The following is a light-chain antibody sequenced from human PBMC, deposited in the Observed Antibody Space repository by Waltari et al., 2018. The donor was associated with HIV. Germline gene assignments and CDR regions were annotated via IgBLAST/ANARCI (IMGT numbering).Light chain of an antibody. J-gene: IGLJ1*01. CDR1: APDIGTYDL. CDR3: CSYAGETTFYV. Sequence: SALTQPASVSGSPGQSITIPCNGSAPDIGTYDLVSWYQQFPDKAPKLIIYEVFKRPSGISERFSASKSGNAASLTISGLQSEDEADYYCCSYAGETTFYVFGTGT. CDR2: EVF. V-gene: IGLV2-23*02.